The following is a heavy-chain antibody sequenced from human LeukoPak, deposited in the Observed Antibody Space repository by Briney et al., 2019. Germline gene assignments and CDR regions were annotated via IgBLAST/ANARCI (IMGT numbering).Heavy chain of an antibody. Sequence: GASVKVSCKASGYTFTSYAMHWVRQAPGQRLEWMGWINAGNGNTKYSQKFQGRVTITRDTSASTAYMELSSLRSEDTAVYYCARGGGSGSYYNERVLHNWFDPWGQGTLVTVSS. CDR1: GYTFTSYA. D-gene: IGHD3-10*01. CDR3: ARGGGSGSYYNERVLHNWFDP. J-gene: IGHJ5*02. CDR2: INAGNGNT. V-gene: IGHV1-3*01.